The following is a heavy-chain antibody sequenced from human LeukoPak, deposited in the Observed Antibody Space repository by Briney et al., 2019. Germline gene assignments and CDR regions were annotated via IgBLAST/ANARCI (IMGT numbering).Heavy chain of an antibody. CDR3: ARRPRDTSGYYLGAFHD. CDR1: GFTFSSYA. D-gene: IGHD3-22*01. Sequence: PGGSLRLSCAASGFTFSSYAMSWVRRAPGKGLEWVSVIGASGADTYYSDSVKGRFTVSRDNSQNTLFLHMSSLRAEDTAVYFCARRPRDTSGYYLGAFHDWGQGTTVTVSS. J-gene: IGHJ3*01. V-gene: IGHV3-23*01. CDR2: IGASGADT.